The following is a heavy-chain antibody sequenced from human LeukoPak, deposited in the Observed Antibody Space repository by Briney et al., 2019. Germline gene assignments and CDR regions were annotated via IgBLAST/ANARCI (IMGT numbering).Heavy chain of an antibody. V-gene: IGHV3-21*01. D-gene: IGHD3-22*01. CDR1: GFTFSSYS. CDR2: ISSSSSYI. CDR3: ARELGYSSGYSDY. Sequence: GGSLRLACAASGFTFSSYSMNWVRPAPGRGLEWVSSISSSSSYIYYADSVKGRFSSSRDNAKNSLYLQMNSLRAEDTAVYYCARELGYSSGYSDYWGQGTLVTVSS. J-gene: IGHJ4*02.